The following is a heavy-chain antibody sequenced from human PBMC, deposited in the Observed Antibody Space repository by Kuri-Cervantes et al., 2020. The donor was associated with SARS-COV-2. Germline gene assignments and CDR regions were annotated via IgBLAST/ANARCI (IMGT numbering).Heavy chain of an antibody. CDR1: GGSFSGYY. D-gene: IGHD3-10*01. Sequence: ESLKISCAVYGGSFSGYYWSWIRQPPGKGLEWIGEINHSGSTNYNPSLKSRVTISVDTSKNQFSLKLSSVTAADTAVYYCARRGSSLYYYYGMDVWGQGTTVAVSS. CDR3: ARRGSSLYYYYGMDV. CDR2: INHSGST. V-gene: IGHV4-34*01. J-gene: IGHJ6*02.